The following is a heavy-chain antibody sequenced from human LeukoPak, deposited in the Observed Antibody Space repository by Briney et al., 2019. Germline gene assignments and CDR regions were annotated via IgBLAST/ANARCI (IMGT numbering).Heavy chain of an antibody. V-gene: IGHV1-8*01. CDR1: GYTFTNHD. CDR3: ARGPSSGYLNYFDY. CDR2: MNPSSGNT. D-gene: IGHD3-22*01. J-gene: IGHJ4*02. Sequence: ASVKVSCKASGYTFTNHDINWVRQATGQGLEWMGWMNPSSGNTGYAQKFQGRVTMTRNTSISTAFMELSSPRSEDTAVYYCARGPSSGYLNYFDYWGQGTLVTVSS.